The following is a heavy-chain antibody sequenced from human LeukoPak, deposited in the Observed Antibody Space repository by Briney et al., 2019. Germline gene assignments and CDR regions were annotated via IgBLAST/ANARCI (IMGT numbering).Heavy chain of an antibody. CDR1: GFIVSSNY. D-gene: IGHD4-17*01. Sequence: GGSLRLSCAVSGFIVSSNYMTWVRQAPGKGLEWVSVIYSGGRTYYADSVKGRFTTSRDNSKNTLYPQMNSLRAEDTAVYYCASPSATVTQAFDIWGQGTMVTVSS. V-gene: IGHV3-66*01. CDR3: ASPSATVTQAFDI. CDR2: IYSGGRT. J-gene: IGHJ3*02.